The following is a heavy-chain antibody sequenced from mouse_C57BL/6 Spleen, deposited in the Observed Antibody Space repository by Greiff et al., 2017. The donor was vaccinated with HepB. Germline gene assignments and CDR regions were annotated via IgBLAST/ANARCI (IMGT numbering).Heavy chain of an antibody. CDR3: ARSRDYGSSLDY. CDR1: GYTFTSYW. Sequence: QVQLQQPGAELVKPGASVKMSCKASGYTFTSYWITWVKQRPGQGLEWIGDIYPGSGSTNYNEKFKSKATLTVDTSSSTAYMQLSSLTSEDSAVYYCARSRDYGSSLDYWGQGTTLTVSS. V-gene: IGHV1-55*01. D-gene: IGHD1-1*01. CDR2: IYPGSGST. J-gene: IGHJ2*01.